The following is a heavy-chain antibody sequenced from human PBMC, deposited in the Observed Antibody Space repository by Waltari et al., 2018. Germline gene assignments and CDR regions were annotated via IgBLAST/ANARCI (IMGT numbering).Heavy chain of an antibody. CDR2: TAYNGKT. V-gene: IGHV4-59*01. CDR3: ARSYDFWSGYPLDY. J-gene: IGHJ4*02. CDR1: GDSINNYY. D-gene: IGHD3-3*01. Sequence: QVQLQESGPGLVKASETLSLTCAVSGDSINNYYWGWIRQPPGKELEWIGYTAYNGKTNYNPSLKSRVTISIDTSKTQFSLKLSSVTAADTAVYYCARSYDFWSGYPLDYWGQGTLVTVSS.